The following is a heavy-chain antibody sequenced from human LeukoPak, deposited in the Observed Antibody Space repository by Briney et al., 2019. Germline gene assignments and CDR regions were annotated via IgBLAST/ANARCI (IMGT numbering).Heavy chain of an antibody. D-gene: IGHD3-16*02. Sequence: PSETLSLTCTVSGGSISSYYWSWIRQPAGKGLEWIGRIYTSGSTNYNPSLKSRVTISVDASKNQFSLKLSSVTAADTAVYYCARGGRITFGGVIVPFDYWGQGTLVTVSS. V-gene: IGHV4-4*07. CDR1: GGSISSYY. CDR2: IYTSGST. CDR3: ARGGRITFGGVIVPFDY. J-gene: IGHJ4*02.